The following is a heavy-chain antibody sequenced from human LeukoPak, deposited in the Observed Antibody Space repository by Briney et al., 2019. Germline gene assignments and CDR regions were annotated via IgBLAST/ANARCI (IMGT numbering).Heavy chain of an antibody. V-gene: IGHV4-34*01. CDR1: GDAVSGYY. CDR3: ARGLILAGETLGY. CDR2: INHSEIP. D-gene: IGHD6-19*01. Sequence: SETLSLTCASYGDAVSGYYWSWIRQAPGKGLDWIGEINHSEIPRYNPSLKSRVSISLDTSKNQFSLSLTSVTAADTAIYYCARGLILAGETLGYWGQGTLATVSS. J-gene: IGHJ4*02.